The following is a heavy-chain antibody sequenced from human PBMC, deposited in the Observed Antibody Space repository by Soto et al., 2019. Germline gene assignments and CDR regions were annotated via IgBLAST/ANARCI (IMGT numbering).Heavy chain of an antibody. V-gene: IGHV1-18*01. CDR3: SSPPPPRNRNDVGSEHYYFYFFGMDL. J-gene: IGHJ6*02. CDR1: GYTFTSYG. D-gene: IGHD1-1*01. Sequence: QVQLVQSGAEVKKPGASVKVSCKASGYTFTSYGISWVRQAPGQGLEWMGWISAYNGNTNYAQKLQGRVTMTTDTSTRTGQMGPRSLRSGDTAVYYCSSPPPPRNRNDVGSEHYYFYFFGMDLWGQGATVTVSS. CDR2: ISAYNGNT.